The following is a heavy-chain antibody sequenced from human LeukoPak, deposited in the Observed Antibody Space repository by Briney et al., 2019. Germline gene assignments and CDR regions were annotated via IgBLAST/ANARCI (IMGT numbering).Heavy chain of an antibody. CDR3: ARGGGNNGFDI. V-gene: IGHV3-74*01. CDR1: GFTFSNYW. J-gene: IGHJ3*02. Sequence: GGSLRLSCAASGFTFSNYWMHWVRQAPGKGLVWVSRITSDDSSTIYADSVKGRFTISRDNAKNTLYLQMNSLRAEDTAVYYCARGGGNNGFDIWGQGTMVTVSS. CDR2: ITSDDSST. D-gene: IGHD4-23*01.